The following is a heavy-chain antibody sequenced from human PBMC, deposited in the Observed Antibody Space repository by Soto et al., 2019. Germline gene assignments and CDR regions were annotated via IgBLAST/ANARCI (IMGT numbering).Heavy chain of an antibody. V-gene: IGHV4-34*01. D-gene: IGHD6-6*01. Sequence: SETLSLTCAVYGGSFSGYYWSWIRQPPGKGLEWIGEINHSGSTNYNPSLKSRATISVDTSEKQFYLKLDSVTAADTAVYFCARDAYSSSGYYYHGMDVWGQGTTVTVSS. CDR1: GGSFSGYY. CDR2: INHSGST. J-gene: IGHJ6*02. CDR3: ARDAYSSSGYYYHGMDV.